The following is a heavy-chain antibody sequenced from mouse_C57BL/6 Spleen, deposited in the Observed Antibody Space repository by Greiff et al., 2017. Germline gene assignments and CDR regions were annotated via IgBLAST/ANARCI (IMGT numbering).Heavy chain of an antibody. CDR1: GYAFSSSW. V-gene: IGHV1-82*01. CDR3: AREGSYGNYAFAY. J-gene: IGHJ3*01. D-gene: IGHD2-1*01. Sequence: QVQLQQSGPELVKPGASVKISCKASGYAFSSSWMNWVKQRPGKGLEWIGRIYPGDGDTNYNGKFKGKATLTADKSSSTAYMQLSSLTSEDSAVYFCAREGSYGNYAFAYWGQGTLVTVSA. CDR2: IYPGDGDT.